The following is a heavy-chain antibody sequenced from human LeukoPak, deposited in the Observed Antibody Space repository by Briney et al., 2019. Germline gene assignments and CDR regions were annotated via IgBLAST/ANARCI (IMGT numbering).Heavy chain of an antibody. CDR1: GFTFSDSW. J-gene: IGHJ4*02. CDR2: LHSDGTAT. Sequence: PGASLRISCATSGFTFSDSWMHWVRQAPGKGLMWVSRLHSDGTATGYTDSVKGRFTISRDNAKHTLYLQMNSLTAEDTAVYYCATTGSGFYYGSGKYYNPIEYWGQGTLVTVSS. V-gene: IGHV3-74*01. D-gene: IGHD3-10*01. CDR3: ATTGSGFYYGSGKYYNPIEY.